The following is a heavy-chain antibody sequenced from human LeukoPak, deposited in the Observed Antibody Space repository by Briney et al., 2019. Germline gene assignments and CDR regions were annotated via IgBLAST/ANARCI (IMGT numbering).Heavy chain of an antibody. CDR2: IYHSGST. V-gene: IGHV4-38-2*01. CDR1: GYSISSGYY. J-gene: IGHJ4*02. D-gene: IGHD6-19*01. CDR3: ARGEYSSGWYFDY. Sequence: SETLSLTCAVSGYSISSGYYWGWIRQPPGKGLEWIGSIYHSGSTYYNPSLKGRITISIDTSKNQFSLKLSSVTAADTAVYYCARGEYSSGWYFDYWGQGTLVTVSS.